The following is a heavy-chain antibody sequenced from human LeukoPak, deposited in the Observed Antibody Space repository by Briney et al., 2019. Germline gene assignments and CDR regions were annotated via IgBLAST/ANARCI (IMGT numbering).Heavy chain of an antibody. J-gene: IGHJ4*02. D-gene: IGHD3-22*01. CDR1: RFTFSSYA. CDR3: ARGYYDSSGYYAPFDY. CDR2: ISYDGSNK. Sequence: GGSLRLSCAASRFTFSSYAMHWVRQAPGKGLEWVAVISYDGSNKYYADSVKGRFTISRDNSKNTLYLQMNSLRAEDTAVYYCARGYYDSSGYYAPFDYWGQGTLVTVSS. V-gene: IGHV3-30*04.